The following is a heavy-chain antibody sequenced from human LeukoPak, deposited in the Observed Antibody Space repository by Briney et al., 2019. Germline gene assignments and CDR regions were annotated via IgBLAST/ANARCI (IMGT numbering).Heavy chain of an antibody. D-gene: IGHD2-8*01. CDR1: GFTFSRFS. V-gene: IGHV3-30*15. CDR2: ISKDRSIK. CDR3: ARDSGVFDY. J-gene: IGHJ4*02. Sequence: GGSLRLSCAASGFTFSRFSIHWVRQAPGKGLDWVAIISKDRSIKYYADSVKGRFTISRDNSENTVYLQMSSLTAEDTGIYYCARDSGVFDYWGQGALVTVSS.